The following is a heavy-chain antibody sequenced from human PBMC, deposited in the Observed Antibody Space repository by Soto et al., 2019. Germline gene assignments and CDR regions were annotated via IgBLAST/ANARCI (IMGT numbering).Heavy chain of an antibody. D-gene: IGHD4-17*01. J-gene: IGHJ5*02. Sequence: QVQLQESGPGLVKPSQTMSLTCTVSGGSISSGTYYWSWIRQHPGKGLEWIGYIHYSGSTYYNASLKSRVTISIDTSKNQFSLKLTSVTTADTAVYYCASYEAVTTSGWLDPWGQGNLVTVSS. CDR2: IHYSGST. CDR3: ASYEAVTTSGWLDP. CDR1: GGSISSGTYY. V-gene: IGHV4-31*03.